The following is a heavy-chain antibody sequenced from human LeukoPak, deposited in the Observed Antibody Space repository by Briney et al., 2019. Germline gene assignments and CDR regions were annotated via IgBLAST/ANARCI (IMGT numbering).Heavy chain of an antibody. J-gene: IGHJ6*02. CDR2: IWYDGSNR. Sequence: GGSLRLSCAASGFTFSSSGMHWVRQAPGKGLEWVAVIWYDGSNRYYADPVKGRFTVSRDNSKNTLYLQMNSLRAEDTAVYYCAKLLRFLEWLLPHNYYYGMDVWGQGTTVTVSS. V-gene: IGHV3-33*06. D-gene: IGHD3-3*01. CDR3: AKLLRFLEWLLPHNYYYGMDV. CDR1: GFTFSSSG.